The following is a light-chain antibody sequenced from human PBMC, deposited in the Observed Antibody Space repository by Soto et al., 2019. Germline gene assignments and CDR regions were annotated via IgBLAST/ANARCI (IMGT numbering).Light chain of an antibody. CDR2: TAS. CDR1: QTISVY. Sequence: DIQMTQSPSSLSASVGDTVIITCRASQTISVYLNWYQQIAGKAPKLLIYTASTLQTGVPSRFSGGGSGTEFTLTISSLQPDDFATYYCQQFNASPWTFGQGTKVDIK. V-gene: IGKV1-39*01. J-gene: IGKJ1*01. CDR3: QQFNASPWT.